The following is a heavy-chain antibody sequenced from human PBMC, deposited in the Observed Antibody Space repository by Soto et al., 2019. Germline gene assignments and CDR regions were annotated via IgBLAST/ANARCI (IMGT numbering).Heavy chain of an antibody. Sequence: GASVKVSCKASGYTFTSYAMHWVRQAPGQRLEWMGWINAGNGNTKYSQKFQGRVTITRDTSASTAYMELSSLRSEDTAVYYCARPFRVVAATLRGWFDPWGQGTLVTVSS. D-gene: IGHD2-15*01. CDR1: GYTFTSYA. V-gene: IGHV1-3*01. CDR2: INAGNGNT. CDR3: ARPFRVVAATLRGWFDP. J-gene: IGHJ5*02.